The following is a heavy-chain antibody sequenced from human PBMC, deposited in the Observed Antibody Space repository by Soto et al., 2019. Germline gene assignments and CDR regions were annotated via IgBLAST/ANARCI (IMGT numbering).Heavy chain of an antibody. CDR1: GGSISSGDYY. V-gene: IGHV4-30-4*01. D-gene: IGHD3-10*01. Sequence: QVQLQESGPGLVKPSQTLYLTCNVSGGSISSGDYYWIWIRQPQGKGLEWIGYIYYSGSTYYNPSLKSRVTISVDTSKTPCSLKLSSVTAADTAVYYCARAQGSGFLVSWGQGTLVTVSS. CDR3: ARAQGSGFLVS. CDR2: IYYSGST. J-gene: IGHJ4*02.